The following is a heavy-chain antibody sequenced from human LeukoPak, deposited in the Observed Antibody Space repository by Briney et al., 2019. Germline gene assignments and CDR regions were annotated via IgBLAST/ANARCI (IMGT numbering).Heavy chain of an antibody. CDR3: ARTSSTSCHSCFDY. CDR1: GFTFSTYA. D-gene: IGHD2-2*01. J-gene: IGHJ4*02. V-gene: IGHV3-30-3*01. Sequence: PGGSLRLSCAASGFTFSTYAMHWVRQAPGKGLEWVAIISYDGSNKYYADSVKGRFTISRDNAKNSLYLQMNSLRAEDTAVYYCARTSSTSCHSCFDYWGQGTLVTVSS. CDR2: ISYDGSNK.